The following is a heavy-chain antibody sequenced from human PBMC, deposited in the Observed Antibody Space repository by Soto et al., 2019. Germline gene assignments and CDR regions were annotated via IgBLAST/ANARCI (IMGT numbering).Heavy chain of an antibody. Sequence: GGSLRLSCAASGFTFSSYWMSWVRQAPGKGLEWVANSNQDESEIFYVDSVKGRFTISRDNTKNSLYLQMNSLRVEDTAVYFCARDKGYSIFDYWGPGNQVTVSS. D-gene: IGHD2-15*01. V-gene: IGHV3-7*01. J-gene: IGHJ4*02. CDR1: GFTFSSYW. CDR2: SNQDESEI. CDR3: ARDKGYSIFDY.